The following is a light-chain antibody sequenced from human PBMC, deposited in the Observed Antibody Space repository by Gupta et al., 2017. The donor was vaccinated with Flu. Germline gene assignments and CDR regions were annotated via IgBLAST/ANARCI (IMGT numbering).Light chain of an antibody. CDR3: QKYNSAPLA. V-gene: IGKV1-27*01. CDR2: AAY. J-gene: IGKJ3*01. CDR1: QVINNY. Sequence: DIQMTQSTSSLSASVGDRVTITCRASQVINNYLAWYQQKPGKVPKLLIYAAYTLQPGVPSRFSGSGSGTDFTLTISSLQPEDVATYYCQKYNSAPLAFGPGTKVEIK.